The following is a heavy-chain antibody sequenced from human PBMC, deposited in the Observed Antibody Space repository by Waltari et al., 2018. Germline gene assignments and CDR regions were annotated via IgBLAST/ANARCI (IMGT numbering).Heavy chain of an antibody. CDR2: VNTNTGNP. V-gene: IGHV7-4-1*02. D-gene: IGHD3-9*01. CDR3: ARLRASLTGFGPYGLDV. Sequence: QVQLVQSGSELKKPGASVEVSCSASEYNFSDTALNWVRQAPGQGPEWMGWVNTNTGNPTYAQDFTGRFVFSLDASVSTAYLLITGLKADDTAVYYCARLRASLTGFGPYGLDVWGQGTKVTVSS. CDR1: EYNFSDTA. J-gene: IGHJ6*02.